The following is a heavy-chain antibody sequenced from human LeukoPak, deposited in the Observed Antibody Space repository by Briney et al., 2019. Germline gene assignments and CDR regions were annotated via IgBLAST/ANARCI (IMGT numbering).Heavy chain of an antibody. J-gene: IGHJ4*02. CDR3: ATHRGYSYGTAEDFDY. Sequence: GGSLRLSCAASGFTFSSYSMNWVRQAPGKGLEWVSSISSSSSYIYYADSVKGRFTISRDNAKDSLYLQMNSLRAEDTALYYCATHRGYSYGTAEDFDYWGQGTLVTDSS. CDR2: ISSSSSYI. D-gene: IGHD5-18*01. V-gene: IGHV3-21*01. CDR1: GFTFSSYS.